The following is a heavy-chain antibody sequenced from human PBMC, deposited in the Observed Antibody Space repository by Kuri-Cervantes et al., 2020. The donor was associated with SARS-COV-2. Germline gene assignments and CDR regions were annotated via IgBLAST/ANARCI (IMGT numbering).Heavy chain of an antibody. D-gene: IGHD1-26*01. Sequence: GSLRLSCTVSGGSISSSSYYWSWIRQPPGKGLEWIGYIYYSGSTNYNPSLKSRVTISVDTSKNQFSLRLSSVTAADTAVYYCARGIVGATGEYYFDYWGQGTLVTVSS. J-gene: IGHJ4*02. V-gene: IGHV4-61*01. CDR1: GGSISSSSYY. CDR2: IYYSGST. CDR3: ARGIVGATGEYYFDY.